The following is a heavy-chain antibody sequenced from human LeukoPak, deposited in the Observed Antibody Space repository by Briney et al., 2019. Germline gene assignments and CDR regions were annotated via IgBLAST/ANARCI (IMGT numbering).Heavy chain of an antibody. CDR1: GGSISSGGYY. V-gene: IGHV4-31*03. J-gene: IGHJ4*02. D-gene: IGHD3-10*01. CDR2: IYYSGST. CDR3: ARAPYYGSGSYTYYFDY. Sequence: SETLSLTCTVSGGSISSGGYYWSWIRQHPGKGLEWIGYIYYSGSTYYNPSLKSRVTISVDTSKNQFSLKLSSVTAADTAVYYCARAPYYGSGSYTYYFDYRGQGTLVTVSS.